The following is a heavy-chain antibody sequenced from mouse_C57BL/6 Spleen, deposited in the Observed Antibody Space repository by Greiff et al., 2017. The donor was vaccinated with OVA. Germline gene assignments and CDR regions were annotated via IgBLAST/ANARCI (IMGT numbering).Heavy chain of an antibody. CDR2: IDPSDSET. Sequence: VQLQQPGAELVRPGSSVKLSCKASGYTFTSYWMHWVKQRPIQGLEWIGNIDPSDSETHYNQKFKDKATLTVDKSSSTAYMQLSSLTSEDSAVYYCARSDYYGSSGEDYFDYWGQGTTLTVSS. CDR1: GYTFTSYW. D-gene: IGHD1-1*01. V-gene: IGHV1-52*01. J-gene: IGHJ2*01. CDR3: ARSDYYGSSGEDYFDY.